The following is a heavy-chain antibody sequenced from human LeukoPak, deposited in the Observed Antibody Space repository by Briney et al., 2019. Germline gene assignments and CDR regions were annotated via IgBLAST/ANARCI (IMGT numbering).Heavy chain of an antibody. CDR1: GGTFSSYA. J-gene: IGHJ4*02. V-gene: IGHV1-69*05. D-gene: IGHD5-18*01. Sequence: SVKVSCKASGGTFSSYAISWVRQAPGQGLEWMGRIIPIFGTANYAQKFQGRVTITTDESTSTAYMELSSLRSEDTAVYYCARVLHSYGPGPLDYWGQGTLVTVSS. CDR2: IIPIFGTA. CDR3: ARVLHSYGPGPLDY.